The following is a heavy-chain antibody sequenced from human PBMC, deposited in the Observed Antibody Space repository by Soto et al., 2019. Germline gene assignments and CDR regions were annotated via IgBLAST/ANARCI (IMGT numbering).Heavy chain of an antibody. CDR2: IYPGDSDM. D-gene: IGHD3-3*01. CDR3: ARRSQAIWSCHDY. J-gene: IGHJ4*02. CDR1: GYSFPNHW. Sequence: SLTVSWGVVGYSFPNHWIPWILQRPDKDLEWIGTIYPGDSDMRYNPSFRGQVTISVDKSINTTYLQLDSLKASDTTKYYCARRSQAIWSCHDYWGQGHLGTVS. V-gene: IGHV5-51*01.